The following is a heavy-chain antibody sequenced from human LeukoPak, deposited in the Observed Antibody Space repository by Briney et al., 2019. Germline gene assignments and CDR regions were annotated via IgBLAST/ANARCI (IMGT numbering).Heavy chain of an antibody. CDR3: ARNRGSTGGGDAFDI. CDR1: GFTFSSYS. J-gene: IGHJ3*02. V-gene: IGHV3-21*01. CDR2: ISSSSSYI. Sequence: GGSLRLPCAASGFTFSSYSVNWVRQAPGKGLEWVSSISSSSSYIYYADSVKGRFTISRDNAKNSLYLQMNSLRAGDTAVYYCARNRGSTGGGDAFDIWGQGTMVTVSS. D-gene: IGHD3-10*01.